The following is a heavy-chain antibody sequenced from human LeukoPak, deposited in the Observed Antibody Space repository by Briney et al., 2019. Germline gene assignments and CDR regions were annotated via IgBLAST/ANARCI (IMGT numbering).Heavy chain of an antibody. Sequence: PGESLKISCKGSGYSFTSYWIGWVRQMPGKGLEWMGIIYPGDSDIRYSPSFQGQVIISADKSINTAYLQWSRLKASDTAMYYCARRRGEVVLGNSYYGMDVWGQGTTVTVSS. CDR1: GYSFTSYW. J-gene: IGHJ6*02. D-gene: IGHD3-10*01. CDR2: IYPGDSDI. CDR3: ARRRGEVVLGNSYYGMDV. V-gene: IGHV5-51*01.